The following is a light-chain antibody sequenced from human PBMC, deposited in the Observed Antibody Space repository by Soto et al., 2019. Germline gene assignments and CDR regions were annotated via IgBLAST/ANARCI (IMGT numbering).Light chain of an antibody. CDR2: GAS. CDR1: QSVNKAY. CDR3: HHSGDFRCT. J-gene: IGKJ1*01. Sequence: EIVLTQSPGTLVLSPVDRATLSCRASQSVNKAYLVWYQVKPGQAPRRLIYGASSRATGIPDRFSGRGFGTDFTLTSIRLDPEAFAVDYCHHSGDFRCTFGQGTKVEVK. V-gene: IGKV3-20*01.